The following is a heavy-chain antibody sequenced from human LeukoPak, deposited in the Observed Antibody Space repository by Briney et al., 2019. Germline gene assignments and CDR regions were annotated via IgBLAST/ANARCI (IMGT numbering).Heavy chain of an antibody. Sequence: ASVKVSCKASGYTFTNYYIHWVRQAPGQGLECMGIINPSGGSTSYVQKFQGRVTMTRDMSTSTVYMELSSLRSEDTAVYYCARGGVGATTYVWFDPWGQGTLVTVSS. V-gene: IGHV1-46*01. CDR2: INPSGGST. CDR1: GYTFTNYY. CDR3: ARGGVGATTYVWFDP. D-gene: IGHD1-26*01. J-gene: IGHJ5*02.